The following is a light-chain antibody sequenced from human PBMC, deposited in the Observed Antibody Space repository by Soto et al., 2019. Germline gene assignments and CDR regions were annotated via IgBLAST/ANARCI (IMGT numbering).Light chain of an antibody. CDR3: FSYAGSYTFYV. Sequence: QSALTQPRSVSGSPGQSVTISCTGTSSDIGGYYYVSWYQQHPGKAPNLMIYDVTKRPSGVPDRFSGSKSGTTASLTISGLQAEYEADYYCFSYAGSYTFYVFGTGTKLTVL. V-gene: IGLV2-11*01. CDR1: SSDIGGYYY. CDR2: DVT. J-gene: IGLJ1*01.